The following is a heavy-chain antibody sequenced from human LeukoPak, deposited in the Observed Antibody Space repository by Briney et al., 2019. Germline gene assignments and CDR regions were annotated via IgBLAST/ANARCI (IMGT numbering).Heavy chain of an antibody. CDR2: ISSSGSTI. V-gene: IGHV3-11*01. CDR3: ARDLGYYYYYGMDV. Sequence: GGSLRLSCAASGFTFSDYYMSWIRQAPGKGLEWVSYISSSGSTIYCADSVKGRFTISRDNAKNSLYLQMNSLRAEDTAVYYCARDLGYYYYYGMDVWGQGTTVTVSS. CDR1: GFTFSDYY. J-gene: IGHJ6*02.